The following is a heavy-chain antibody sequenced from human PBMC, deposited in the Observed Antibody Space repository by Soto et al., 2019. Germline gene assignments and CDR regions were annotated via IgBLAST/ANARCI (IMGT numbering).Heavy chain of an antibody. D-gene: IGHD3-22*01. CDR2: INHSGSV. V-gene: IGHV4-34*01. Sequence: QVQLQQWGGGLLRPSETLSLTCGVSGGSLSGYYWIWIRQPPGKGLEWIGEINHSGSVNYNPSLKSRVTILADTSKKQFSLKLNSVTAADTAVYYCARGVGFAMIVVARRLFDYWGQGTLVTVSS. CDR3: ARGVGFAMIVVARRLFDY. CDR1: GGSLSGYY. J-gene: IGHJ4*02.